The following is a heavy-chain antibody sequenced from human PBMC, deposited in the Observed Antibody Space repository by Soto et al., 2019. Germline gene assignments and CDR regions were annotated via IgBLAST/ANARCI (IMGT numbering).Heavy chain of an antibody. CDR3: GRVVEGATRHTDPDS. CDR1: GVSIQNSLSF. CDR2: VYHNGAA. J-gene: IGHJ5*01. D-gene: IGHD2-21*01. V-gene: IGHV4-39*01. Sequence: QVHLQESGPGLVKPSETLSLTCTVSGVSIQNSLSFWAWIRQPPGKGFQFIASVYHNGAAHYNSSLKSRVTISVDTANNQVSLRMRSLTAADTAFYYCGRVVEGATRHTDPDSWGQGILVTVSS.